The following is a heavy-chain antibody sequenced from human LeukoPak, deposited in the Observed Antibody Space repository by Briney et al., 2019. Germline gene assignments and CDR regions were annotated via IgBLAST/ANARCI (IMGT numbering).Heavy chain of an antibody. Sequence: PSETLSLTCSVSGGSISSSSYYWSWIRQPPGKGLEWIGYIYYSGSTYYNPSLKSRVTISVDTSKNQFSLKLSSVTAADTAVYYCASSSGWFDYWGQGTLVTVSS. CDR2: IYYSGST. V-gene: IGHV4-31*03. CDR1: GGSISSSSYY. D-gene: IGHD6-19*01. CDR3: ASSSGWFDY. J-gene: IGHJ4*02.